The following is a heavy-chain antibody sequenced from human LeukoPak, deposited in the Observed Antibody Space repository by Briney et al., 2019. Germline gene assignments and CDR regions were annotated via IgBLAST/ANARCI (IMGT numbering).Heavy chain of an antibody. J-gene: IGHJ4*02. Sequence: PGGSLRLSCAASGFTFSTYAMGWVRQAPGEGLEWVSSIKGGGGDPFYADSVRGRFTISRDKSKSTLYLQLNSLRAEDTAVYFCAQGGHDFNPFYYWGQGTLVTVSS. CDR3: AQGGHDFNPFYY. CDR2: IKGGGGDP. D-gene: IGHD2-21*02. CDR1: GFTFSTYA. V-gene: IGHV3-23*01.